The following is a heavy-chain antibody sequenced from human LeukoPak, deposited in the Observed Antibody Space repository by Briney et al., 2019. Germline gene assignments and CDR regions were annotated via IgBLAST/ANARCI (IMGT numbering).Heavy chain of an antibody. CDR1: GFTVSSNY. Sequence: PGGSLRLSCAASGFTVSSNYMSWVRQAPGKGLEWVSVIYSGGSTYYADSVKGRFTISRDNSKNTLYLQMNSLRAEDTAVYYCARDKYSSGGGIDYWGQGTLVTVSS. V-gene: IGHV3-53*01. J-gene: IGHJ4*02. D-gene: IGHD6-19*01. CDR2: IYSGGST. CDR3: ARDKYSSGGGIDY.